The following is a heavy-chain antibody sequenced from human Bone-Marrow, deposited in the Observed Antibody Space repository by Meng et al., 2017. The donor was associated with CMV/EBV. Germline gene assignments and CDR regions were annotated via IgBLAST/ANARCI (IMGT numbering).Heavy chain of an antibody. V-gene: IGHV3-48*04. CDR1: GFTFSSYT. J-gene: IGHJ5*02. CDR2: ISSSGTNI. D-gene: IGHD4-23*01. CDR3: ARGRTVDWFDP. Sequence: GGSLRLSCAASGFTFSSYTMNWVRQAPGKGLEWVSYISSSGTNIYYADSVKGRFTVSRDNAKNSLYLQMNSLRAEDTAVYYCARGRTVDWFDPWGQGTLVTVSS.